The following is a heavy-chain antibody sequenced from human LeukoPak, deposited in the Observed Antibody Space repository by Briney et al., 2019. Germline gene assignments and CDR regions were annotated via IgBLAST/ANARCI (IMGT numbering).Heavy chain of an antibody. CDR1: GGSISSSSYY. CDR3: ASDLGITGTTDY. Sequence: SETLSLTCTVSGGSISSSSYYWGWIRQPPGKGLEWIGGIYYSGSTYYNPSLKSRVTISVDTSKNQFSLTLSSVTAADTAVYYCASDLGITGTTDYWGQGTLVTVSS. J-gene: IGHJ4*02. CDR2: IYYSGST. D-gene: IGHD1-7*01. V-gene: IGHV4-39*01.